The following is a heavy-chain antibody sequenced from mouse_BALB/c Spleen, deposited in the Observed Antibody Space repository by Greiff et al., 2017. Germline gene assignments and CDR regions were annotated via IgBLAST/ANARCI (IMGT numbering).Heavy chain of an antibody. CDR3: ARGGITTDFAY. CDR1: GFTFSSYA. Sequence: EVNVVESGGGLVKPGGSLKLSCAASGFTFSSYAMSWVRQTPEKRLEWVASISSGGSTYYPDSVKGRFTISRDNARNILYLQMSSLRSEDTAMYYCARGGITTDFAYWGQGTLVTVSA. CDR2: ISSGGST. V-gene: IGHV5-6-5*01. J-gene: IGHJ3*01. D-gene: IGHD2-4*01.